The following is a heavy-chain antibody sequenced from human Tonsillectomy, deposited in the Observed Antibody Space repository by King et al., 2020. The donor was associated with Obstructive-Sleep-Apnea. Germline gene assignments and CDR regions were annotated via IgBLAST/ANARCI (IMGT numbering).Heavy chain of an antibody. Sequence: DVQLVESGGGLVQPGRSLTLSCSSSGFTFGDYALSWFRQAPGKGLEWVGFIRSRAYGGTIQYAASVKGRFIISRDDSKNIVHLQMNSLETDYTAVYYCSSSFLALKGDYYGVDVWGQGTTVTVSS. J-gene: IGHJ6*02. D-gene: IGHD2/OR15-2a*01. CDR3: SSSFLALKGDYYGVDV. CDR2: IRSRAYGGTI. CDR1: GFTFGDYA. V-gene: IGHV3-49*03.